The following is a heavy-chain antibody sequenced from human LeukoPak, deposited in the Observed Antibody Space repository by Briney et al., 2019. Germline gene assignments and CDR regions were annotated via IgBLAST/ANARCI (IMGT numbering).Heavy chain of an antibody. Sequence: GGSLRLSCAASGFTFSSYAMSWVRQAPGKGLEWVTAISGSGGSTYYADSVKGRFTISRDNSKNTLYLQMNSLRAEDTAVYYCATETGITIFGVVSPPPFDYWGQGTLVTVSS. CDR2: ISGSGGST. CDR1: GFTFSSYA. CDR3: ATETGITIFGVVSPPPFDY. J-gene: IGHJ4*02. D-gene: IGHD3-3*01. V-gene: IGHV3-23*01.